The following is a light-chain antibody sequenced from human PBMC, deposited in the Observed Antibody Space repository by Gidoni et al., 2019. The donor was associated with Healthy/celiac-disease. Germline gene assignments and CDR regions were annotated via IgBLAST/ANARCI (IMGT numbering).Light chain of an antibody. CDR3: MQGTHWPPA. Sequence: EVVMTQSPLSLPVTLGQPASISCRSSQSLVHSDGTTYLNWFQQRPGQSPRRLIYKVSNRDSGVPDRFSGSGSGTDFTLKISRVEAEDVGVYYCMQGTHWPPAFGQGTKVEIK. V-gene: IGKV2-30*02. CDR2: KVS. CDR1: QSLVHSDGTTY. J-gene: IGKJ1*01.